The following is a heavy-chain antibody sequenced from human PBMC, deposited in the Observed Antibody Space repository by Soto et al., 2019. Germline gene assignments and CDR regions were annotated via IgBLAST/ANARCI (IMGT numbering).Heavy chain of an antibody. D-gene: IGHD4-4*01. CDR1: GFTFSDSY. CDR2: ISTSGSTI. J-gene: IGHJ5*02. CDR3: ARERGGWAVNP. Sequence: QVQLVESGGGLVKPGGSLRLSCAASGFTFSDSYMTWIRQAPGKGLEWVSYISTSGSTIYFADSVKGRFTISRDNAKNSLYLQMDSLRAEDTAVHYCARERGGWAVNPWGQGTLVIVSS. V-gene: IGHV3-11*01.